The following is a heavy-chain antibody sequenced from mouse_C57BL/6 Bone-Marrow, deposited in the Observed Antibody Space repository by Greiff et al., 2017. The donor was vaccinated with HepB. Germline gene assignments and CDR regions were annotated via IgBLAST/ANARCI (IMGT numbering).Heavy chain of an antibody. J-gene: IGHJ1*03. CDR1: GFSLTSYG. CDR3: ARQAPYYYGSSWYFDV. D-gene: IGHD1-1*01. V-gene: IGHV2-6-1*01. CDR2: IWSDGST. Sequence: VQLQESGPGLVAPSQSLSITCTVSGFSLTSYGVHWVRQPPGKGLEWLVVIWSDGSTTYNSALKSRLSISKDNSKSQVFLKMNSLQTDDTAMYYCARQAPYYYGSSWYFDVWGTGTTVTVSS.